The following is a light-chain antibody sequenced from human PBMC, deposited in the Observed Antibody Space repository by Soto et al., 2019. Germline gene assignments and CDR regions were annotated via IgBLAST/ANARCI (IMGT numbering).Light chain of an antibody. CDR1: QNFGSRS. Sequence: EIVLTQSPGTLSLFPGEKATLSFRASQNFGSRSLAWYQQKPGQAPRLLIYGASTRATGSPDRFSGSGSGTEFTLTINRLEPEDFAVYYCQQYAGSPETFGQGTKVDIK. CDR2: GAS. CDR3: QQYAGSPET. J-gene: IGKJ1*01. V-gene: IGKV3-20*01.